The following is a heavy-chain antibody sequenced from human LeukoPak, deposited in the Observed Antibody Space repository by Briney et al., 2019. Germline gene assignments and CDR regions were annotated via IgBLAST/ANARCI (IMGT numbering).Heavy chain of an antibody. Sequence: GGSLRLSCAASGFTFSSYAMHWVRQAPGKGLEWVAVIWYDGSNKYYADSVKGRFTISRDNSKNMLYLQMNSLRAEDTAVYYCARVQNDYGGNPYFDYWGQGTLVTVSS. CDR3: ARVQNDYGGNPYFDY. V-gene: IGHV3-33*01. CDR1: GFTFSSYA. J-gene: IGHJ4*02. D-gene: IGHD4-23*01. CDR2: IWYDGSNK.